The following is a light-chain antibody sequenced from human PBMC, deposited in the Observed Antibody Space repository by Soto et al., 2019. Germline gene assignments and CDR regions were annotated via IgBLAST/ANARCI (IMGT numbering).Light chain of an antibody. V-gene: IGLV2-8*01. CDR2: EVK. CDR3: SSYADNNNFV. J-gene: IGLJ1*01. Sequence: QSVLTQPPSASGSPGQSVTVSCTGSSSDIGDYNFVSWYQQHPGKAPKLIIYEVKKRPSGVPDRFSASKPGNTASLTVSGLQAEDEAAYYCSSYADNNNFVLGSGTKVT. CDR1: SSDIGDYNF.